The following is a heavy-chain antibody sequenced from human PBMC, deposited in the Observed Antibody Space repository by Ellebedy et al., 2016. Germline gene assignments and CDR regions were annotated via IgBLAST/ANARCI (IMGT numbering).Heavy chain of an antibody. CDR2: VSSSGST. Sequence: SETLSLTCTVSGGSITSTSYYWGWIRQPPGKGLEWIASVSSSGSTYHNPSLQSRVTISLDTSKNQFSLSLMSVSAADTAVYYCATFDYWGQGTLVTVSS. CDR1: GGSITSTSYY. J-gene: IGHJ4*02. V-gene: IGHV4-39*07. D-gene: IGHD2/OR15-2a*01. CDR3: ATFDY.